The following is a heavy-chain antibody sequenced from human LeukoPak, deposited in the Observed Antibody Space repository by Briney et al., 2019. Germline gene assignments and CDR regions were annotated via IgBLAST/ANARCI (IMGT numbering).Heavy chain of an antibody. D-gene: IGHD6-13*01. J-gene: IGHJ4*02. CDR3: TTGPIKAAAASVLFDY. CDR1: GFTFSNAW. Sequence: GGSLRLSCAASGFTFSNAWMSWVRQAPGKGLEWVGRIKSKTDGGTTDYAAPVRGRFTISRDDSKNTLYLQMNSLKTEDTAVYYCTTGPIKAAAASVLFDYWGQGTLVTVSS. V-gene: IGHV3-15*01. CDR2: IKSKTDGGTT.